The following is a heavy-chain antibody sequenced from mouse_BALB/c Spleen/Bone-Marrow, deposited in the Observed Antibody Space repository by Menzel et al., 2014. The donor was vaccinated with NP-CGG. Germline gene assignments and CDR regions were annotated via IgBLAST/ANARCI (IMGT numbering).Heavy chain of an antibody. D-gene: IGHD2-4*01. CDR3: ARWGITSYYFDY. J-gene: IGHJ2*01. V-gene: IGHV1-82*01. CDR2: IYPGDGDT. Sequence: VKLMESGPELMKPGASVKISCKASGYAFSSSWMNWVKQRPGQGLEWIGWIYPGDGDTNYNGKFKGKATLTADKSSSTAYMQLSSLTSVDSAVYFCARWGITSYYFDYWGQGTTLTVSS. CDR1: GYAFSSSW.